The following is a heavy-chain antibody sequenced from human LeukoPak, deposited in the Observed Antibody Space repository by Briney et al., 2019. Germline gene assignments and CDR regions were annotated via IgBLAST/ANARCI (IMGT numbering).Heavy chain of an antibody. J-gene: IGHJ4*02. CDR1: GGTFSSYA. V-gene: IGHV1-69*06. CDR2: IIPIFDTA. Sequence: SVKVSCKASGGTFSSYAISWVRQAPGQGLEWMGGIIPIFDTANYAQKFPGRVTITADTDTSTAYLELNSLRVEDKAVDYCARVGYCRSIRCQPGDYWGQGTLVTVS. CDR3: ARVGYCRSIRCQPGDY. D-gene: IGHD2-2*01.